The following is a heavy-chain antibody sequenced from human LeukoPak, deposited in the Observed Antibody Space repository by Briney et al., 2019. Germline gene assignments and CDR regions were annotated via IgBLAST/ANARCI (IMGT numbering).Heavy chain of an antibody. CDR2: IYYSGST. V-gene: IGHV4-59*01. CDR3: ARDYGDFGRFDY. CDR1: GGSISSYY. J-gene: IGHJ4*02. D-gene: IGHD4-17*01. Sequence: KPSETLSLTCTVSGGSISSYYWSWIRQPPGKGLEWIGYIYYSGSTNYNPSLKSRVTISVDTSKSQFSLKLSSVTAADTAVYYCARDYGDFGRFDYWGQGTLVTVSS.